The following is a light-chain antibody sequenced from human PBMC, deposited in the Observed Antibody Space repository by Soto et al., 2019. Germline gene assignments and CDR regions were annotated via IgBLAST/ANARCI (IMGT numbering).Light chain of an antibody. Sequence: QSALTQPASVSGSPGQSITISCTGTSSDVGSYNLVSWYQQHPGKAPKLMIYEGSKRPSGVSNRFSGSKSGNTASLTISGLQAEDEADYYCCSYTGSSXVVXXXGTKLXXL. V-gene: IGLV2-23*01. CDR1: SSDVGSYNL. J-gene: IGLJ2*01. CDR2: EGS. CDR3: CSYTGSSXVV.